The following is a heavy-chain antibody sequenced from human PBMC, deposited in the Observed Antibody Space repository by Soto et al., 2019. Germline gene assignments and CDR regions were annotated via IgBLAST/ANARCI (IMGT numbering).Heavy chain of an antibody. CDR3: ATEGGYPGSNFYGAY. CDR1: GFTFTKAY. CDR2: IKGSHAGGTT. D-gene: IGHD1-26*01. Sequence: EVQLVESGGGLVEPGGSIRLSCVASGFTFTKAYMTWVRQAPGKGLEWVGRIKGSHAGGTTDYATSVKGRFTISRDDSKNTLYLQMNSLKTEVTSVYYCATEGGYPGSNFYGAYWGQGTLVTVSS. J-gene: IGHJ4*02. V-gene: IGHV3-15*01.